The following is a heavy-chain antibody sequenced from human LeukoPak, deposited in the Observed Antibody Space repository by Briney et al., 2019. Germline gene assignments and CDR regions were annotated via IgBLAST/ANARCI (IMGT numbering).Heavy chain of an antibody. V-gene: IGHV3-21*01. D-gene: IGHD3-22*01. CDR2: ITSTSTYI. CDR1: GFSLYTYS. J-gene: IGHJ4*02. Sequence: GESLRLSCAVSGFSLYTYSMNWVRQAPGKGLEWVSSITSTSTYIYYADSLKGRFTISRDNAKNSLYLQMNSLRVEDTAVYYCARVGSAAPVTSSGHTIDYWGQGTLVIVSS. CDR3: ARVGSAAPVTSSGHTIDY.